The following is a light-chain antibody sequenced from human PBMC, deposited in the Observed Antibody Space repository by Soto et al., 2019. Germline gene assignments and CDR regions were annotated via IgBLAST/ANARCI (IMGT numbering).Light chain of an antibody. Sequence: IHMTHSPSTLSASVVDRVTITCRASQSIGRWLAWYQQKPGKAPKLLIYVASTLESGVPSRFSGSGSGTEFTLTISSLQPDDFATYYCQQYEDYSLTFGGGTKVDIK. CDR1: QSIGRW. CDR3: QQYEDYSLT. V-gene: IGKV1-5*03. CDR2: VAS. J-gene: IGKJ4*02.